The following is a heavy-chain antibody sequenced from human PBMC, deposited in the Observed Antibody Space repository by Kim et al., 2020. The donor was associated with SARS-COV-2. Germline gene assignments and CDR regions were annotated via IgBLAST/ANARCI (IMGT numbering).Heavy chain of an antibody. Sequence: SETLSLTCTVSGGSISSSSYYWGWIRQPPGKGLEWIGSIYYSGSTYYNPSLKSRVTISVDTSKNQFSLKLSSVTAADTAVYYCARLLNPLLNSGSYYSKATRVENWFDPWGQGTLVTVSS. CDR3: ARLLNPLLNSGSYYSKATRVENWFDP. V-gene: IGHV4-39*01. CDR2: IYYSGST. CDR1: GGSISSSSYY. D-gene: IGHD1-26*01. J-gene: IGHJ5*02.